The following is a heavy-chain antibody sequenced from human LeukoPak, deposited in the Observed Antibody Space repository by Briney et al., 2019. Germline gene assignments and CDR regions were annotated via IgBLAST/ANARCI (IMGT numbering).Heavy chain of an antibody. D-gene: IGHD2-2*01. CDR3: PRGNKVVPAASYSRVHNWFDP. CDR1: GGSFSGYY. CDR2: INHSGST. V-gene: IGHV4-34*01. J-gene: IGHJ5*02. Sequence: PSETLSLTCAVYGGSFSGYYWSWIRQPPGKGLEWIGEINHSGSTNYNPSLKSRVTISVDTSKNQFSLKLSSVTAADTAVYYCPRGNKVVPAASYSRVHNWFDPWGQGTLVTVSS.